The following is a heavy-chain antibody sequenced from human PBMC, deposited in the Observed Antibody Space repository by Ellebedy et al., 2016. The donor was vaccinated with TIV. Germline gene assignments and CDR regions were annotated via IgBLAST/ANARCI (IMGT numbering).Heavy chain of an antibody. Sequence: MPGGSLRLSCTVSGDSISSYYWSWIRQPPGKGLEWIGHVYDSGNTNYNSSLKSRVTISVDTSKNQVSLKLSSVTAADTAVYYCARLTPKLRRNYNSWVLGWFDPWGRGTLVTVSS. V-gene: IGHV4-59*08. CDR2: VYDSGNT. J-gene: IGHJ5*02. CDR1: GDSISSYY. D-gene: IGHD4-11*01. CDR3: ARLTPKLRRNYNSWVLGWFDP.